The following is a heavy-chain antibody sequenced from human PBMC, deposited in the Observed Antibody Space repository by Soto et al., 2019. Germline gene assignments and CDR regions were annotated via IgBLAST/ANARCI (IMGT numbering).Heavy chain of an antibody. Sequence: EVQLVESGGGLVQPGRSLRLSCAASGFTFDDYAMHWVRQAPGKGLEWVSGISWHRFSIGYAYSVTGRFTIARDNAKNSLYLQLNSLRPEDTALYYCAKVSEIGAAAGDFDYWGQGTLVTVSS. V-gene: IGHV3-9*01. CDR3: AKVSEIGAAAGDFDY. CDR1: GFTFDDYA. CDR2: ISWHRFSI. D-gene: IGHD6-13*01. J-gene: IGHJ4*02.